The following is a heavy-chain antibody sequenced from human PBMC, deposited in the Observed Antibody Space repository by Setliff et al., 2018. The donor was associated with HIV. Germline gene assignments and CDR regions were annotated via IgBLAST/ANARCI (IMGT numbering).Heavy chain of an antibody. V-gene: IGHV4-38-2*01. CDR2: IYYSGSA. J-gene: IGHJ4*02. D-gene: IGHD3-3*01. Sequence: PSETLSLTCAVSGYSISSGSYWGWVRQPPGKGLEWIGHIYYSGSANYVPSLKSRVTMSVDKSKNQFSLRLSSVTAADTAVYYCAGSWSGYPLSFGYWGQGTLVTVSS. CDR1: GYSISSGSY. CDR3: AGSWSGYPLSFGY.